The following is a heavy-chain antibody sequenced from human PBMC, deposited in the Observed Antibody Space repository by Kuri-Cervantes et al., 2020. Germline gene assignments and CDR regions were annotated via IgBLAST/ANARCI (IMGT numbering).Heavy chain of an antibody. Sequence: GESLKISCAASGFTFSSYWMSWVRQAPGKGLEWVANIKQDGSEKYYVDSVKGRFTISRDNAKNSLYLQMNSLRAEDTAVYYCARGGYSYGSSFFDLWGRGTLVTVSS. CDR3: ARGGYSYGSSFFDL. CDR1: GFTFSSYW. J-gene: IGHJ2*01. D-gene: IGHD5-18*01. V-gene: IGHV3-7*03. CDR2: IKQDGSEK.